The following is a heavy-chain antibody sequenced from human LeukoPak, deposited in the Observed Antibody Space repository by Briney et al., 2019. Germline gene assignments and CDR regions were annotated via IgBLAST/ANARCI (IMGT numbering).Heavy chain of an antibody. J-gene: IGHJ4*02. D-gene: IGHD3-10*01. CDR3: ARASWVSDPDAVR. Sequence: GGSLRLSCAASGFTFRNYWMGWVRQAPARGPEWVSSLRGNDETFYADSVKGRFTLSRDDSRNTVYLQLNNLRVEDTAIYYCARASWVSDPDAVRWGQGTQVTVSS. V-gene: IGHV3-23*01. CDR2: LRGNDET. CDR1: GFTFRNYW.